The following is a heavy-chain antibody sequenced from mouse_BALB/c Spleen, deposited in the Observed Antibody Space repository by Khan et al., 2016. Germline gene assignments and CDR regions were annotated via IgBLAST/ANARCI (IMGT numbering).Heavy chain of an antibody. CDR3: SSDGLLGYCAY. Sequence: EVELVESGGGLVKPGGSLKLSCAATGFTFSDYYMYWVRQTPEKRLEWVALISDGGSYTYYPDSVKGSFTMSRANAKNTLYLQITRLNSEDTAMCYCSSDGLLGYCAYWGQGTLLTVS. J-gene: IGHJ3*01. V-gene: IGHV5-4*02. CDR1: GFTFSDYY. D-gene: IGHD2-3*01. CDR2: ISDGGSYT.